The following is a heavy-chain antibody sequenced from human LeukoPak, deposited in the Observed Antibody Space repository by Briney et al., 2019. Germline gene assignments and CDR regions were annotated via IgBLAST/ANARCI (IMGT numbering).Heavy chain of an antibody. CDR1: GYTFTSYA. CDR3: ARSTIAVVPSRGFDP. D-gene: IGHD6-19*01. V-gene: IGHV1-3*01. Sequence: GASVKVSCKASGYTFTSYAMHWVRQAPGQRLEWMGWINAGNGNTKYSQKFQGRVTITRDTSASTAYMELSSLRSEDTAVYYCARSTIAVVPSRGFDPWGQGALVTVSS. CDR2: INAGNGNT. J-gene: IGHJ5*02.